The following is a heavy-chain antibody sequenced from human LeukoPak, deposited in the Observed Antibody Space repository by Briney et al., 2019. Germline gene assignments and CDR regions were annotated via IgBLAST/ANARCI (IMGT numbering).Heavy chain of an antibody. CDR3: ARARYSSSWACDY. V-gene: IGHV4-59*01. CDR1: GGSISSYY. CDR2: IYYSGST. D-gene: IGHD6-13*01. J-gene: IGHJ4*02. Sequence: SETLSLTCTVSGGSISSYYWSWIRQPPGKGLEWIGYIYYSGSTNYNPSLKSRVTISVDTSKNQFSLKLSSMTAADTAVYYCARARYSSSWACDYWGQGTLVTVSS.